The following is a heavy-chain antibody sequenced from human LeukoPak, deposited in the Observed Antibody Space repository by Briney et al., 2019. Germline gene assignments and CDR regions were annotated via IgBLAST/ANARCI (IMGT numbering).Heavy chain of an antibody. CDR2: IKQDGSEK. CDR3: ARALRLSTGSYSPFDY. D-gene: IGHD1-26*01. J-gene: IGHJ4*02. Sequence: GGSLRLSCAASGFTFSSYAMSWVRQAPGKGLEWVANIKQDGSEKYYVDSVKGRFTISRDNAKNSLYLQMNTLRDEDTALYYCARALRLSTGSYSPFDYWGQGTLVTVSS. V-gene: IGHV3-7*01. CDR1: GFTFSSYA.